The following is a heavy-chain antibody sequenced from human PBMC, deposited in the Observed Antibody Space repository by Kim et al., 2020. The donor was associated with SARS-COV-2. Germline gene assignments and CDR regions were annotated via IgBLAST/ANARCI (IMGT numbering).Heavy chain of an antibody. CDR3: TSLYDSSGFSYSAFD. CDR2: VYYSGIT. V-gene: IGHV4-39*01. D-gene: IGHD3-22*01. J-gene: IGHJ3*02. Sequence: SETLSLTCTASGVSIISSSYYWGWIRQPPGKGLEWIGSVYYSGITYYNPSRKSRVILSVDTSKNQFSLKLSSRTAAATAGYYVTSLYDSSGFSYSAFD. CDR1: GVSIISSSYY.